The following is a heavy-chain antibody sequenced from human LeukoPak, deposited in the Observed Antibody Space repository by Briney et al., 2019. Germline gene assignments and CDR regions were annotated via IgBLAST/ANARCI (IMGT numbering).Heavy chain of an antibody. CDR2: ISTGSNTL. CDR1: GFTFRSYS. V-gene: IGHV3-48*01. J-gene: IGHJ5*01. CDR3: ARGYRSFDS. Sequence: GGSLRLSCAASGFTFRSYSFNWVRQAPGEGLEWVSYISTGSNTLYYAASVKGRFTISRDDDKNLVYLQMNSLRAEDTGVYFCARGYRSFDSWGQGTLATTSS. D-gene: IGHD5-18*01.